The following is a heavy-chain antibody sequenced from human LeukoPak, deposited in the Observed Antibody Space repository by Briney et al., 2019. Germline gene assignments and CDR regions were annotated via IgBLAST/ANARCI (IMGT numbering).Heavy chain of an antibody. CDR1: GRTFNSYA. J-gene: IGHJ6*02. CDR3: AVGRYYDSSGYSGGMDV. D-gene: IGHD3-22*01. Sequence: ASVILSCKASGRTFNSYAISWVRQAPGQGLEWMGGIIPIFGTANYAQKFQGRVTITADESTSTAYMELSSLRSEDTAVYYCAVGRYYDSSGYSGGMDVWGQGTTVTVSS. CDR2: IIPIFGTA. V-gene: IGHV1-69*13.